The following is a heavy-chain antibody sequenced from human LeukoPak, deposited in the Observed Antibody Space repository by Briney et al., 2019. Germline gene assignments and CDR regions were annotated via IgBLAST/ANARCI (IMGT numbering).Heavy chain of an antibody. CDR1: GFTFSSYW. V-gene: IGHV3-7*01. Sequence: GGSLRLSCAASGFTFSSYWMTWVRQAPGKGPEWVANIKEDGSQKYYVDSVRGRFTISRDNAKNSLFLQMNNLRVAATAVYYCARRGGSSSRRSPVAYWGQGTLVTVSS. CDR3: ARRGGSSSRRSPVAY. D-gene: IGHD6-6*01. J-gene: IGHJ4*02. CDR2: IKEDGSQK.